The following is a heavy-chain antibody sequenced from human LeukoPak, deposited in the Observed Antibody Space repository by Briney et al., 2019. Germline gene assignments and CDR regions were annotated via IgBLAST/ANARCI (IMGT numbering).Heavy chain of an antibody. D-gene: IGHD3-10*01. V-gene: IGHV3-53*01. J-gene: IGHJ4*02. CDR2: IYSGGTT. CDR3: ATELGRVRGVIFDY. CDR1: GFTVSSNY. Sequence: GGSLRLSCAASGFTVSSNYMSWVRQAPGKGLEWVSAIYSGGTTYYADSVKGRFTISRDSSKNTLYLQMNSLRAEDTAVYYCATELGRVRGVIFDYWGQGTLVTVSS.